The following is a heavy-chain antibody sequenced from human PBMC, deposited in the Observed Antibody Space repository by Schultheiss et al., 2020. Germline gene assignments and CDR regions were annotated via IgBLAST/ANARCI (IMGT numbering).Heavy chain of an antibody. D-gene: IGHD2-2*01. J-gene: IGHJ5*02. CDR1: EYTFSNYY. CDR2: INPIGGST. V-gene: IGHV1-46*01. CDR3: ARAGCSSMTCYLGWFDP. Sequence: ASVKVSCKAPEYTFSNYYIHWVRQAPGQGLEWMGIINPIGGSTTYAQKFQGRVTMTRDTSTSTVYMELSSLTSEDTAVYYCARAGCSSMTCYLGWFDPWGQGTLVTVSS.